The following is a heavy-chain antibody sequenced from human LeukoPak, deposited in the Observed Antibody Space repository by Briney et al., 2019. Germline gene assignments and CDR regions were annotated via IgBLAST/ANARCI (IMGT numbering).Heavy chain of an antibody. CDR2: IYYSGST. D-gene: IGHD3-16*01. J-gene: IGHJ3*02. CDR1: GGFISSFY. Sequence: PSDTLSLSCTVSGGFISSFYWHWIRQPPGKGLEWIGYIYYSGSTKYNPSLQSRVITSVDTSKNQFALKLSSVTAADTAMYYCARQGDSDAFDMWGQGTMVTVSS. V-gene: IGHV4-59*08. CDR3: ARQGDSDAFDM.